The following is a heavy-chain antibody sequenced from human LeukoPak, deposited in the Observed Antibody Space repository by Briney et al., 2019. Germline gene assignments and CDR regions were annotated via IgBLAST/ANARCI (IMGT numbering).Heavy chain of an antibody. D-gene: IGHD6-19*01. J-gene: IGHJ5*01. Sequence: GGSLRLSCAASGFTFSSYWMYWVRQAPGKGLVWVSRINSDGSSTSHADSVKGRFTISRDNAKNTLYLQMNSLIAEDTAVYFCTRAGYSSGFDSWGQGTLVTVSS. V-gene: IGHV3-74*01. CDR2: INSDGSST. CDR1: GFTFSSYW. CDR3: TRAGYSSGFDS.